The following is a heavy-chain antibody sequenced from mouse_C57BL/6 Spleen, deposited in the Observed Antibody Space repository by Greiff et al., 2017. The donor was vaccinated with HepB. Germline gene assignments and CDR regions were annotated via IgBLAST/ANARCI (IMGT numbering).Heavy chain of an antibody. V-gene: IGHV5-9-1*02. Sequence: EVHLVESGEGLVKPGGSLKLSCAASGFTFSSYAMSWVRQTPEKRLEWVAYISSGGDYIYYADTVKGRFTISRDNARNTLYLQMSSLKSEDTAMYYFTRDTEYYGSSPFAYWGQGTLVTVSA. CDR2: ISSGGDYI. D-gene: IGHD1-1*01. J-gene: IGHJ3*01. CDR3: TRDTEYYGSSPFAY. CDR1: GFTFSSYA.